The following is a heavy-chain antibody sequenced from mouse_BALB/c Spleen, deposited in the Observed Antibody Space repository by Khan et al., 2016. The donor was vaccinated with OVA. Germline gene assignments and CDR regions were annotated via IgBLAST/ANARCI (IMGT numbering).Heavy chain of an antibody. CDR2: IWGGGST. V-gene: IGHV2-6-5*01. CDR1: GFSLTDYG. CDR3: AKHGNYWYFGV. J-gene: IGHJ1*01. D-gene: IGHD2-1*01. Sequence: VELVESGPGLVAPSQSLSITCTVSGFSLTDYGVSWIRQPPGKGLEWLGVIWGGGSTYYNPALKSRLSISKTNSKSQVFLKMNSLQTYDSAMYYCAKHGNYWYFGVWGEGTTVTVSS.